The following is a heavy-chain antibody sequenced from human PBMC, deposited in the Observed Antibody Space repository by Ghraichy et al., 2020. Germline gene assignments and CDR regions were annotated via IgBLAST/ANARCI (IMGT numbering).Heavy chain of an antibody. J-gene: IGHJ6*02. CDR2: ILYSGST. V-gene: IGHV4-59*01. D-gene: IGHD2-2*01. Sequence: SETLSLTCTVSGGSISSYYWSWIRQPPGRGLEWIGYILYSGSTKYNPSLKSRVTISVDTSKNQFSLELSSVTAADTAVYYCARGSCTSSSCYAGDYGVDVWGQGTTVTVSS. CDR1: GGSISSYY. CDR3: ARGSCTSSSCYAGDYGVDV.